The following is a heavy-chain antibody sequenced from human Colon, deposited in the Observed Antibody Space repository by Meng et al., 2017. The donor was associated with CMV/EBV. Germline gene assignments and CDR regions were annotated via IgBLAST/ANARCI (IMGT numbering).Heavy chain of an antibody. Sequence: GGLLRLSCAASGFTFSSYGMHWVRQTPGKGLEWVAFIRYDESNEKYSDSVKGRFTISRDNSRNTLYLQMNSLRTEDTALYYCATTAGVARPFDYWGQGTLVTVSS. CDR1: GFTFSSYG. V-gene: IGHV3-30*02. CDR3: ATTAGVARPFDY. D-gene: IGHD2-15*01. CDR2: IRYDESNE. J-gene: IGHJ4*02.